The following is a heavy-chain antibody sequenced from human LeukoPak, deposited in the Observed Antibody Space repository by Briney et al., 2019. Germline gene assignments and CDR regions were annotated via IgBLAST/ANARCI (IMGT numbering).Heavy chain of an antibody. CDR1: GFTFSSYA. V-gene: IGHV3-64D*09. CDR3: VKGPYGDYGLDAFDI. J-gene: IGHJ3*02. D-gene: IGHD4-17*01. CDR2: ISSNGGST. Sequence: GGSLRLSCSASGFTFSSYAMHWVRQAPGKGQEYVSAISSNGGSTYYADSVKGRFTISRDNSKNTLYLQMSSLRAEDTAVYYCVKGPYGDYGLDAFDIWGQGTMVTVSS.